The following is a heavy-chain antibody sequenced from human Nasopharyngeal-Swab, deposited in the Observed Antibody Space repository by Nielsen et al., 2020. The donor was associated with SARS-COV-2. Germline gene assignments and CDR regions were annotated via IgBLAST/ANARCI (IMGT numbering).Heavy chain of an antibody. J-gene: IGHJ6*03. CDR1: GFTFSSYW. D-gene: IGHD4-17*01. CDR2: INSDGSTT. V-gene: IGHV3-74*01. CDR3: AKAGPSGDYLEAYSPSYYYYMDV. Sequence: GGSLRLSCAASGFTFSSYWMHWVRQAPGEGLVWVSRINSDGSTTSYADSVRGRFTISRDNAKNTLYLQVNSLRADDTAVYYCAKAGPSGDYLEAYSPSYYYYMDVWGKGTTVTVSS.